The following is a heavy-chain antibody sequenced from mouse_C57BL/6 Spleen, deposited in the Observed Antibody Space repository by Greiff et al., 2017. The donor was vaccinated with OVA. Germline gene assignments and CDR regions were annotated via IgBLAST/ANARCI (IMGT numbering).Heavy chain of an antibody. D-gene: IGHD1-1*01. CDR3: ARRGDYYGKDDAMDY. J-gene: IGHJ4*01. V-gene: IGHV8-12*01. CDR1: GFSLSTSGMG. Sequence: QVTLKESGPGILQSSQTLSLTCSSSGFSLSTSGMGLSWIRQPSGMGLEWLAHIYWDDAKRYNPSLKSRLTISKDTSRNQVFLKSTSVDTADTATYDCARRGDYYGKDDAMDYWGQGTSVTVSS. CDR2: IYWDDAK.